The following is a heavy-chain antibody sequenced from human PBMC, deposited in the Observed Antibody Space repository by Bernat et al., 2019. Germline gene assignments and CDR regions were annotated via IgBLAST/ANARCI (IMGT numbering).Heavy chain of an antibody. V-gene: IGHV3-15*01. CDR3: TTQTVDFENDNSGFDY. CDR2: IKSKTTGGTT. Sequence: EVHLVESGGDLVRPGGSLRLSCAASGFIYTDAWMTWVRQAPGKGLEWVGRIKSKTTGGTTAYAAPVKGRFTISRDDSKNTLYLQLNSLKTEDTAVYYCTTQTVDFENDNSGFDYWGQGTLVTVSS. D-gene: IGHD3-22*01. J-gene: IGHJ4*02. CDR1: GFIYTDAW.